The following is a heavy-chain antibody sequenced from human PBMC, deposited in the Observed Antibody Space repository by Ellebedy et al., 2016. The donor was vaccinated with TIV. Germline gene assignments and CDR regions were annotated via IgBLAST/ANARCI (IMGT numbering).Heavy chain of an antibody. CDR1: GFTFGGFG. Sequence: GGSLRLXXAGSGFTFGGFGIHWVRQAPGKGLEWVAVISFDGNKKYYSDSVKGRVTISRDNSKNTLYLHMDNLRAEDTAVYYCAREDGDYPVDAFDVWGQGTMVTVSS. J-gene: IGHJ3*01. D-gene: IGHD4-17*01. CDR2: ISFDGNKK. CDR3: AREDGDYPVDAFDV. V-gene: IGHV3-30*03.